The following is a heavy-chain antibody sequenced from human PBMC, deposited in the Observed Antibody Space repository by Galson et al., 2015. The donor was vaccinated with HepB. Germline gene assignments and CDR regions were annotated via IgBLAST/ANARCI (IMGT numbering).Heavy chain of an antibody. CDR1: GYTFTSYG. V-gene: IGHV1-18*04. J-gene: IGHJ4*02. Sequence: SVKVSCKASGYTFTSYGISWVRQAPGQGLEWMGGISTYNGNTNYAQKLKGRVTMTRDTSISTAYMELSRLRSDDTAVYYCARPVMRRLDFWSGSTASHDYWGQGTLVTVSS. CDR3: ARPVMRRLDFWSGSTASHDY. CDR2: ISTYNGNT. D-gene: IGHD3-3*01.